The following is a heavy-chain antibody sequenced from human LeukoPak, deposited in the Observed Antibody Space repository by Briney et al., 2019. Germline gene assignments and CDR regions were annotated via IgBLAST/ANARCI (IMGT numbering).Heavy chain of an antibody. V-gene: IGHV3-74*01. CDR3: ARGRYYGMDV. CDR2: VNSDGGST. CDR1: GFTFTSYW. Sequence: GGSLRLSCAASGFTFTSYWMHWVRQAPGKGLVGVSRVNSDGGSTTYADSVKGRFTISRDNAKNTLYLQMNSLRAEDTAVYYCARGRYYGMDVWGQGTTVTVSS. J-gene: IGHJ6*02.